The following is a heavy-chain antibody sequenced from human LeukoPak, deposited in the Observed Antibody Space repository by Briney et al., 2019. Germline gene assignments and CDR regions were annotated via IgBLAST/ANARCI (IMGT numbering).Heavy chain of an antibody. CDR1: GFTFSTYG. J-gene: IGHJ4*02. D-gene: IGHD3-3*01. Sequence: QSGGSLRLSCAASGFTFSTYGMHWVRQAPGKGLEWVAFIHYDGSNEYYGDSVKGRFTISRDNAKNSLYLQMNSLRAEDTAVYYCARDLMGEDYDFWSGYYYFDYWGQGTLVTVSS. CDR2: IHYDGSNE. V-gene: IGHV3-30*02. CDR3: ARDLMGEDYDFWSGYYYFDY.